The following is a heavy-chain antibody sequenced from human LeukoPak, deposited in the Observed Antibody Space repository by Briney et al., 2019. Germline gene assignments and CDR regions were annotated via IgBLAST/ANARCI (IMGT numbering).Heavy chain of an antibody. CDR1: DGSISSSNW. D-gene: IGHD2-15*01. CDR3: ARDCRNNYSYHDAFDI. V-gene: IGHV4-4*02. CDR2: IYHSGST. Sequence: SETLSLTCAVSDGSISSSNWWSWVRQPPGKGLEWIGEIYHSGSTNYNPSLKSRVTISVDKSKNQFSLKLSSVTAADTAVYYCARDCRNNYSYHDAFDIWGQGTVVTVSS. J-gene: IGHJ3*02.